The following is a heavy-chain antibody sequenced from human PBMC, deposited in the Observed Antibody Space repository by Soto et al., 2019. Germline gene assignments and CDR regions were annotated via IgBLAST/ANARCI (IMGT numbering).Heavy chain of an antibody. CDR3: ARDTSTVTKDWFEP. J-gene: IGHJ5*02. V-gene: IGHV1-18*01. CDR2: ISAYNGNT. D-gene: IGHD4-17*01. CDR1: GYTFTSYG. Sequence: ASVKFSCKASGYTFTSYGISWVRQAPGQGLEWMGWISAYNGNTNYAQKLQGRVTMTTDTSTSTAYMELRSLRSDDTAVYYCARDTSTVTKDWFEPWGQGTLVTVS.